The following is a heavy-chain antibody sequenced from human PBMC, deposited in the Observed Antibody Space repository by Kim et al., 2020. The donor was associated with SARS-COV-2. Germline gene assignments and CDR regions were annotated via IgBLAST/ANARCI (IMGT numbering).Heavy chain of an antibody. D-gene: IGHD3-9*01. CDR2: INTNTGNP. Sequence: ASVKVSCKASGYTFTSYAMNWVRQAPGQGLEWMGWINTNTGNPTYAQGFTGRFVFSLDTSVSTAYLQISSLKAEDTAVYYCARGPDLRYYDILTGYYNPNCYYCYGMDVWGQGTTVTVSS. CDR1: GYTFTSYA. J-gene: IGHJ6*02. V-gene: IGHV7-4-1*02. CDR3: ARGPDLRYYDILTGYYNPNCYYCYGMDV.